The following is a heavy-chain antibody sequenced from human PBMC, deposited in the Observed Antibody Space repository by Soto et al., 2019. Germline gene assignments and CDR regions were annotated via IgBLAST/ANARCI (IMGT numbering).Heavy chain of an antibody. CDR1: GGSISSYY. CDR2: IYYSGST. Sequence: PSETLSLTCTVSGGSISSYYWSWIRQPPGKGLEWIGYIYYSGSTNYNPSLKSRVTISVDTSKNQFSLKLSSVTAADTAVYYCARYGSGSSVWFDPRGQGTLVTVSS. CDR3: ARYGSGSSVWFDP. V-gene: IGHV4-59*01. J-gene: IGHJ5*02. D-gene: IGHD3-10*01.